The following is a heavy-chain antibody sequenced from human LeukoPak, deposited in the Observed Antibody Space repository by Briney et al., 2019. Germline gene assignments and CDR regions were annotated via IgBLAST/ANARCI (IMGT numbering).Heavy chain of an antibody. D-gene: IGHD4-17*01. CDR1: GFSFSTFS. V-gene: IGHV3-21*01. Sequence: GSLRLSCAASGFSFSTFSMHWVRQAPGKGLEWVASISSSGSNKYYVESLKGRFVISRDNANNSLYLQINSVRVEDTAVLYCARMGDYGGDAYDVWGQGAVLTVSS. CDR3: ARMGDYGGDAYDV. CDR2: ISSSGSNK. J-gene: IGHJ3*01.